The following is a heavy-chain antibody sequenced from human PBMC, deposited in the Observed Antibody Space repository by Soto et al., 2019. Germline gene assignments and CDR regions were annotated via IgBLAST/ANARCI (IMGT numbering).Heavy chain of an antibody. CDR3: ARERDGHNPNWFDL. J-gene: IGHJ5*02. CDR1: GFTVSSNY. CDR2: IYSGGST. D-gene: IGHD2-8*01. Sequence: EVQVVETGGGLIQPGGSLRLSCAVSGFTVSSNYMSWVRQPPGKGPEWVSGIYSGGSTYYADSVKGRFTISRDNSKNTLYLQMTSLRAEDTAVYYCARERDGHNPNWFDLWGQGTLVTVSS. V-gene: IGHV3-53*02.